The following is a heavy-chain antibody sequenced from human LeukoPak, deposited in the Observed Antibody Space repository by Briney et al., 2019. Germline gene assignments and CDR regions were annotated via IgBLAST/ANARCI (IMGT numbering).Heavy chain of an antibody. V-gene: IGHV1-69*06. Sequence: SAKVSCKASGGTFNSYAISWVRQAPGQGLEWMGGIIPMSDTANYPQKFRGRLTITADIPTSTVYMELSSLRSEDTAVYYCAREDDTGRYMGDDAFDIWGQGTMVTVSS. CDR2: IIPMSDTA. CDR1: GGTFNSYA. CDR3: AREDDTGRYMGDDAFDI. J-gene: IGHJ3*02. D-gene: IGHD1-26*01.